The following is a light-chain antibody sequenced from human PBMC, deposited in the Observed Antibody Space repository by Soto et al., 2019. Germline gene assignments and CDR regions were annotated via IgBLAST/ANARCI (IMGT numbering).Light chain of an antibody. CDR3: CSYAGTYTFYV. V-gene: IGLV2-23*02. CDR2: DVS. Sequence: QSVLTQPASVSGSPGQSITISCTGTSSDVGNYNLVSWYQQHPGKAPKLIIYDVSKRPSGVPDRFSGSKSGNTASLTISGLQAEDEADYYCCSYAGTYTFYVFGTGTKVTVL. J-gene: IGLJ1*01. CDR1: SSDVGNYNL.